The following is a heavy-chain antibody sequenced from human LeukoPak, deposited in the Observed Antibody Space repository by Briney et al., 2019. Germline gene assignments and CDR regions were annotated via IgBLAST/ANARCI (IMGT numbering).Heavy chain of an antibody. V-gene: IGHV3-48*03. Sequence: GGSLRLSCVPSGFTPSSYEMNWVRPAPGKGLEWVSYIISIGSTIYYADSVKGRFTISKDNAKNSLYLQMNSLRAEDTAVYYCAREYYYDSSGYYNPYFDYWGQGTLVTVSS. CDR2: IISIGSTI. D-gene: IGHD3-22*01. CDR3: AREYYYDSSGYYNPYFDY. CDR1: GFTPSSYE. J-gene: IGHJ4*02.